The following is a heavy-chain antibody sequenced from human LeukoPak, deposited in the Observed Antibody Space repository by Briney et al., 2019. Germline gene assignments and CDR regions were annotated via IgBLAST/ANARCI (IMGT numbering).Heavy chain of an antibody. CDR2: TNQDGSEK. CDR1: GFTFSSYW. D-gene: IGHD3-3*01. J-gene: IGHJ4*02. Sequence: GGSLRLSCAASGFTFSSYWMSWVRQAPGQGLEWVANTNQDGSEKNYVDSVKGRFTISRDNAKNSLYLQMNSLRAEDTAVYYCARSFLEWSFDYWGQGTLVTVSS. V-gene: IGHV3-7*01. CDR3: ARSFLEWSFDY.